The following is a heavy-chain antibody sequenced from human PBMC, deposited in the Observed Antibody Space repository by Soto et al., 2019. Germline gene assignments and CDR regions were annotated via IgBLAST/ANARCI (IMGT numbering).Heavy chain of an antibody. V-gene: IGHV1-18*01. CDR3: ARNDYGDYDDALDI. Sequence: ASVKVSCKASGYTFTSYGISWVRQAPGQGLEWMGWTSAYNGNTNYAQKLQGRVTMTTDTSTSTAYMELRSLRSDDTAVYYCARNDYGDYDDALDIWGQGTMVTVAS. CDR1: GYTFTSYG. CDR2: TSAYNGNT. D-gene: IGHD4-17*01. J-gene: IGHJ3*02.